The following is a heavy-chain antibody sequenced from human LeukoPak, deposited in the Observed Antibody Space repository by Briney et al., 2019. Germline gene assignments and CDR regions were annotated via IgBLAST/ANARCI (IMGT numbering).Heavy chain of an antibody. CDR3: ARDADYDFWSGYYLGY. D-gene: IGHD3-3*01. CDR1: GYTFSSYS. Sequence: GASVKVSCKASGYTFSSYSISWVRQAPGQGLEWMGWISAYNGNTDYAQKLQGRVTMTTDTSTSTAYMELRSLRSDDTAVYYCARDADYDFWSGYYLGYCGQGILVTVSS. V-gene: IGHV1-18*01. CDR2: ISAYNGNT. J-gene: IGHJ4*02.